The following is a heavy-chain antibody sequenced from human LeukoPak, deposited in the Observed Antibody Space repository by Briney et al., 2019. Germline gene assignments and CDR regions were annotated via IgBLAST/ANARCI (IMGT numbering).Heavy chain of an antibody. V-gene: IGHV4-59*08. D-gene: IGHD6-19*01. CDR2: IYYSGST. Sequence: SETLSLTCTVSGGSISSYYWSWIRQPPGKGLEWIGYIYYSGSTNYNPSLKSRVTISVDTSKNQFSLKLSSVTAADTAVYYCARQSGWYTGFDPWGQGTLVTVSS. J-gene: IGHJ5*02. CDR1: GGSISSYY. CDR3: ARQSGWYTGFDP.